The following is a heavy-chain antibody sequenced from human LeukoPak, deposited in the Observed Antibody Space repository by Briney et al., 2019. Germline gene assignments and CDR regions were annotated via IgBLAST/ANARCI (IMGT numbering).Heavy chain of an antibody. D-gene: IGHD5-12*01. CDR1: GFTFSSYA. Sequence: GGSLRLSCAASGFTFSSYAMSWVRQAPGKGLEWVSAISGSGGSTYYADSVKGRFTISRDNSKNTLYLQMNSLRAEDTAVYYCAKDKQSLRGTGVFDYWGQGTLVTVSS. V-gene: IGHV3-23*01. J-gene: IGHJ4*02. CDR2: ISGSGGST. CDR3: AKDKQSLRGTGVFDY.